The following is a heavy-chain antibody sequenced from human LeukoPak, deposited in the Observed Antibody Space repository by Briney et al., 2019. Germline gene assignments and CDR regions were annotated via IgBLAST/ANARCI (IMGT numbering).Heavy chain of an antibody. J-gene: IGHJ5*01. V-gene: IGHV3-21*01. CDR2: ISSTSAFI. CDR1: GFALKSYS. CDR3: ARVAVSGPTGWFDS. D-gene: IGHD2-8*02. Sequence: GGSLRLSCAGSGFALKSYSLTWVRQAPGKGLEWVSSISSTSAFIHYADSVKGRFTISRDNVDNVVYLEMNSLGAEDTATYYCARVAVSGPTGWFDSWGQGTLVIVSS.